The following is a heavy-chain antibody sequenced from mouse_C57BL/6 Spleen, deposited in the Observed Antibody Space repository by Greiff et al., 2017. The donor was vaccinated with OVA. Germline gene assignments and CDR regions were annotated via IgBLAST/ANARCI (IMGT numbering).Heavy chain of an antibody. J-gene: IGHJ3*01. CDR1: GYSITSGYY. CDR3: ARFANDYGFAY. Sequence: EVKLLESGPGLVKPSQSLSLTCSVTGYSITSGYYWNWIRQFPGNKLEWMGYISYDGSNNYNPSLKNRISITRDTSKNQFFLKLNSVTTEDTATYYCARFANDYGFAYWGQGTLVTVSA. V-gene: IGHV3-6*01. CDR2: ISYDGSN. D-gene: IGHD2-4*01.